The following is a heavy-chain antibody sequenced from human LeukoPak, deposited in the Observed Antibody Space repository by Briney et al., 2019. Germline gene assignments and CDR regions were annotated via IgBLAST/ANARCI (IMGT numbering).Heavy chain of an antibody. J-gene: IGHJ5*02. V-gene: IGHV3-73*01. CDR2: IRSKANSYAT. CDR3: TSDGYNSPWFDP. CDR1: GFTFSGSA. D-gene: IGHD5-24*01. Sequence: GGSLRLYCAASGFTFSGSAMHWVRQASGKGLEWVGRIRSKANSYATAYAASVKGRFTISRDDSKNTAYLQMNSLKPEDTAVYYCTSDGYNSPWFDPWGQGTLVTVSS.